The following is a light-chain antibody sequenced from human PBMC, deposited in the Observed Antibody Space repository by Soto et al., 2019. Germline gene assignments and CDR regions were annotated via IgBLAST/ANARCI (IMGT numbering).Light chain of an antibody. CDR2: EVT. J-gene: IGLJ2*01. CDR1: SSDFGGYNY. V-gene: IGLV2-8*01. Sequence: QSALTQPPSASGSPGQSVTISCTGTSSDFGGYNYVSWYQQHPGKAPKLVIYEVTKRPSGVPDRFSGSKSGNTASLTVSGLQAEDEADYYFSSYVGRIVFGGGNKLPVL. CDR3: SSYVGRIV.